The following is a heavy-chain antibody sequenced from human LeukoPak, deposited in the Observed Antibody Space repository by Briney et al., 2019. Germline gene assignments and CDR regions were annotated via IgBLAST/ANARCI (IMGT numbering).Heavy chain of an antibody. CDR3: ARVQGDYDILTGYYWYYFDY. CDR2: IYYSGST. Sequence: PETLSLTCTVSGGSISSYYWSWIRQPPGKGLEWIGYIYYSGSTNYNPSLKSRVTISVDTSKNQFSLKLSSVTAADTAVYYCARVQGDYDILTGYYWYYFDYWGQGTLVTVSS. V-gene: IGHV4-59*01. D-gene: IGHD3-9*01. CDR1: GGSISSYY. J-gene: IGHJ4*02.